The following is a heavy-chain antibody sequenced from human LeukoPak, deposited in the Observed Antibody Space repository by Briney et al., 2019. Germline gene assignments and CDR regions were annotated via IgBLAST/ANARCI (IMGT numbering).Heavy chain of an antibody. D-gene: IGHD3-22*01. J-gene: IGHJ4*02. V-gene: IGHV3-66*02. CDR3: ARDSARYDSSGFDY. Sequence: GGSLRLSCAASGFTVSSNYMSWVRHAPGKGLEWVSVIYSGGSTYYADSVKGRFTISRDNSKNTLYLQMNSLRAEDTAVYYCARDSARYDSSGFDYWGQGTLVTVSS. CDR1: GFTVSSNY. CDR2: IYSGGST.